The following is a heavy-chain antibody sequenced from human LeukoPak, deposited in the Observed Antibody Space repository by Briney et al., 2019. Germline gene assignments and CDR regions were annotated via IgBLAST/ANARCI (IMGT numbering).Heavy chain of an antibody. V-gene: IGHV3-48*01. CDR3: ARVYSGSYDY. Sequence: GGSLRLSCAASGFIFSSYSMNWVRQAPGKGLEWVSYISSSSSTIYYADSVKGRFTISRDNSKNTLYLQMNSLRAEDTAVYYCARVYSGSYDYWGQGTLVTVSS. CDR2: ISSSSSTI. J-gene: IGHJ4*02. D-gene: IGHD1-26*01. CDR1: GFIFSSYS.